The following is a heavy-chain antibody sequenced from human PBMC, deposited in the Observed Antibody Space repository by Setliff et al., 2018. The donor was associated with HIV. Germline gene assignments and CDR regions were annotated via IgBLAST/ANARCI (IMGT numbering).Heavy chain of an antibody. Sequence: ASVKVSCKASGYTFTSYGISWVRQAPGQGLEWMGWISGYNGNTKYAQRFQGRVAMTKETSTITAYMEMRSLRSDDTAVYYCASCMAGHYYYYMDVWGKGTTVTVSS. CDR2: ISGYNGNT. J-gene: IGHJ6*03. V-gene: IGHV1-18*01. CDR3: ASCMAGHYYYYMDV. CDR1: GYTFTSYG. D-gene: IGHD6-19*01.